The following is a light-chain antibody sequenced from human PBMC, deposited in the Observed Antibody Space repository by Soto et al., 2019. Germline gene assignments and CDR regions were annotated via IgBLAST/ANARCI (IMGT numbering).Light chain of an antibody. CDR2: SNT. V-gene: IGLV1-44*01. J-gene: IGLJ2*01. CDR1: SSNIASHT. CDR3: AAWDDSLNGVV. Sequence: QSVLTQPPSASGTPGQTIASSCSGGSSNIASHTVNWYQQLPGTAPRLLIYSNTQRPSGVPDRFSGSKSGTSASLAISGLQSEYEGDYYGAAWDDSLNGVVFCGGTTFTV.